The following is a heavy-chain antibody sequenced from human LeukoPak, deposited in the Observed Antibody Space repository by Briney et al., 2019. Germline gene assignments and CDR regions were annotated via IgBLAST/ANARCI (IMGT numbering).Heavy chain of an antibody. V-gene: IGHV3-21*01. Sequence: RSGGSLRLSCAASGFTFSSYSMNWVRQAPGKGLEWVSSISSSSSYIYYAGSVKGRFTISRDNAKNSLYLQMNSLRAEDTAVYYCARDPEDYYDSSGYNNWFDPWGQGTLVTVSS. CDR1: GFTFSSYS. CDR3: ARDPEDYYDSSGYNNWFDP. D-gene: IGHD3-22*01. CDR2: ISSSSSYI. J-gene: IGHJ5*02.